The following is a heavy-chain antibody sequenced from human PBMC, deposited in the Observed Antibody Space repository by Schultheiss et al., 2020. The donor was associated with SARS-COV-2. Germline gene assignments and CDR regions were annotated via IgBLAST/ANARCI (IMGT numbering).Heavy chain of an antibody. Sequence: SETLSLTCTVSGGGISSYYWSWIRQPPGKGLEWIGEINHSGSTNYNPSLKSRVTISVDTSKNQFSLKLSSVTAADTAVYYCARVATLVYSFDLWGQGTMVTVSS. CDR3: ARVATLVYSFDL. J-gene: IGHJ3*01. V-gene: IGHV4-34*01. CDR1: GGGISSYY. CDR2: INHSGST. D-gene: IGHD5/OR15-5a*01.